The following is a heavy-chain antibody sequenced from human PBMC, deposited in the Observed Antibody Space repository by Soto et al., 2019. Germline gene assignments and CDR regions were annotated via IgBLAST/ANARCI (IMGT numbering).Heavy chain of an antibody. Sequence: QVQLLESGGGVAQPGGSLRLSCAASGFTFNTYTMHWVRQAPGEGLEWVALISYDGGIQYYGDSMRGRFTISRDNSKSTLYLQMNSLRLDDTAVYYCATLSGVAPHSGPHLDNWGQGTQVTVSS. CDR1: GFTFNTYT. CDR2: ISYDGGIQ. J-gene: IGHJ4*02. V-gene: IGHV3-30-3*01. CDR3: ATLSGVAPHSGPHLDN. D-gene: IGHD2-8*01.